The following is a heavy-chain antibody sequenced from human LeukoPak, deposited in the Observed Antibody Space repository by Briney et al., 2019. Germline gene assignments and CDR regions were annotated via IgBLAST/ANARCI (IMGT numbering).Heavy chain of an antibody. CDR1: GFTFSSYE. D-gene: IGHD2-21*01. CDR3: ASRPPHGDFVVFDY. J-gene: IGHJ4*02. V-gene: IGHV3-48*03. CDR2: ISSSGSTI. Sequence: GGSLRLSCAVSGFTFSSYEMNWVRQAPGRGLEWVSYISSSGSTIYYAESVKGRFTISRDNAKITLYLQMTSLRAEDTAVYYCASRPPHGDFVVFDYWGQGTLVTVSS.